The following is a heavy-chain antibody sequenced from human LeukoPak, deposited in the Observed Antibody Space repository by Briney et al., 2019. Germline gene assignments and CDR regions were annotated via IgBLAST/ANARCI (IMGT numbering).Heavy chain of an antibody. CDR1: GGSFSGYY. CDR2: INHSGST. D-gene: IGHD2-2*01. V-gene: IGHV4-34*01. CDR3: ARAKGYCSSTSCFYYFDY. J-gene: IGHJ4*02. Sequence: SETLSLTCGVYGGSFSGYYWSWIRQPPGKGLEWIGEINHSGSTNYNPSLKSRVTISVDTSKNQFSLKLSSVTAADTAVYYCARAKGYCSSTSCFYYFDYWGQGTLVTVSS.